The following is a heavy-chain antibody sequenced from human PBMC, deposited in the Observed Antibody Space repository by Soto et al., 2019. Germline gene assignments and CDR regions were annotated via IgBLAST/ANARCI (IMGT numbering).Heavy chain of an antibody. D-gene: IGHD6-13*01. V-gene: IGHV3-11*06. CDR3: ARVGVVTAAGTSDY. Sequence: GGSLRLSCAASGFTFSDYYMSWIRQVPGKGLEWVAYISGTSDSIPYADSVKGRFTISRDNAKNSLYLQMNSLRAEDTAVYYYARVGVVTAAGTSDYWGQGTLVTVSS. J-gene: IGHJ4*02. CDR2: ISGTSDSI. CDR1: GFTFSDYY.